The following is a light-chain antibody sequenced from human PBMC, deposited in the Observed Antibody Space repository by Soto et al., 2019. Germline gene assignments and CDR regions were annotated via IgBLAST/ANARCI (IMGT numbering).Light chain of an antibody. CDR3: SSIATSRGDV. V-gene: IGLV2-14*01. CDR2: AVT. CDR1: SSDVGAYNS. Sequence: QSALTQPASVSGSPRQSITISCTGTSSDVGAYNSVSWYQQHPGKAPKLVIYAVTNRPSGVSDRFSGAKSGNTASLSISGLQAEDEADYYCSSIATSRGDVFGTGTKLTVL. J-gene: IGLJ1*01.